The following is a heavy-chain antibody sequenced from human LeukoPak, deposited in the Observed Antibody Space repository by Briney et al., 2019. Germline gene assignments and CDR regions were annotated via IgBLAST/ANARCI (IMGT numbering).Heavy chain of an antibody. Sequence: SETLSLTCTVSGGSISSYYWSWIRQPAGKGLEWIGRIYTSGSTNYNPSLKSRVTISVDTSKNQFSLKLSSVTAADTAVYYCAREVAVTMIRGAHFDYWGQGILVTVSS. D-gene: IGHD3-10*01. J-gene: IGHJ4*02. V-gene: IGHV4-4*07. CDR1: GGSISSYY. CDR3: AREVAVTMIRGAHFDY. CDR2: IYTSGST.